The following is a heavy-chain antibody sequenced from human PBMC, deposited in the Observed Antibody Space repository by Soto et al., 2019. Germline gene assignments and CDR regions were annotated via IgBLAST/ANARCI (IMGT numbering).Heavy chain of an antibody. CDR3: AREDILTGYYVGFWFDP. D-gene: IGHD3-9*01. CDR2: INHSGST. Sequence: SETLSLTCAVYGGSFSGYYWSWIRQPPGKGLEWIGEINHSGSTNYNPSLKSRVTISVDTPKNQFSLKLSSVTAADTAVYYCAREDILTGYYVGFWFDPWGQGTLVTVSS. J-gene: IGHJ5*02. V-gene: IGHV4-34*01. CDR1: GGSFSGYY.